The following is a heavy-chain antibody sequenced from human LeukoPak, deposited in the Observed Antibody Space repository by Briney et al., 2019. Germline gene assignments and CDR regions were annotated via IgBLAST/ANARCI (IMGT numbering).Heavy chain of an antibody. CDR3: ARVLWYCSSTSCLDGNWFDP. D-gene: IGHD2-2*01. CDR1: GGSISSSSYY. CDR2: IYYSGST. Sequence: PSETLSLTCTVSGGSISSSSYYWGWIRQPPGKGLERIGSIYYSGSTYYNPSLKSRVTISVDTSKNQFSLKLSSVTAADTAVYYCARVLWYCSSTSCLDGNWFDPWGQGTLVTVSS. J-gene: IGHJ5*02. V-gene: IGHV4-39*07.